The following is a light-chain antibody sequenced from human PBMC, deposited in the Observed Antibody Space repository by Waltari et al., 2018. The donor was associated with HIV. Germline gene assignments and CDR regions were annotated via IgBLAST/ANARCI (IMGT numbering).Light chain of an antibody. CDR3: HVWESSSDEYV. CDR2: DDT. Sequence: SYVLTQPASVSVAPGQTANVTCGGDNVESKSVHWYQQRAGKAPILVLYDDTDRPSGIPERFSGSNFGHTSTLTVSRVEAGDQGDYYCHVWESSSDEYVFGTGTKVTV. V-gene: IGLV3-21*02. J-gene: IGLJ1*01. CDR1: NVESKS.